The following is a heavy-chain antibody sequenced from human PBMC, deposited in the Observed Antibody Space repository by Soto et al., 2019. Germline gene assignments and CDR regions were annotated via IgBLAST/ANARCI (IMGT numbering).Heavy chain of an antibody. Sequence: QVQLVQSGAEVKMPGSSVNVSCKNSGGVFSTYVLTWVRQAPGQGLEWMGQIVHIFGKVKYAQKLQGRVTRTKVKCTRSAYMELSGRRFEVTGVYYCVREVSKYIGNSGSWLDPWCQGSLVLVSS. J-gene: IGHJ5*02. V-gene: IGHV1-69*06. CDR1: GGVFSTYV. CDR2: IVHIFGKV. CDR3: VREVSKYIGNSGSWLDP. D-gene: IGHD4-4*01.